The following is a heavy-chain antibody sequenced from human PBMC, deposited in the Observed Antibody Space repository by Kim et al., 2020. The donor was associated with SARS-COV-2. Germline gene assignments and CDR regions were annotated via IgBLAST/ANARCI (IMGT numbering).Heavy chain of an antibody. CDR3: ARGNYYYYGMDV. Sequence: SETLSLTCTVSGGSISSYYWSWIRQPPGKGLEWIGYIYYSGSTNYNPSLKSRVTISVDTSKNQFSLKLSSVTAADTAVYYCARGNYYYYGMDVWGQGTTVTVSS. V-gene: IGHV4-59*13. CDR1: GGSISSYY. CDR2: IYYSGST. J-gene: IGHJ6*02.